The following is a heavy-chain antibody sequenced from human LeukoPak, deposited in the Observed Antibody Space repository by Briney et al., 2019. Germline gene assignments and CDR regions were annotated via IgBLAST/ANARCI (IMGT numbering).Heavy chain of an antibody. CDR1: GLSVSSTY. Sequence: GGALRLSCAASGLSVSSTYMTWVRQAPGKGLEWVSVIYSGGGTNYADSLKGRFNISRDNSKNTLYLQMNSLRADDTAVYYCVGEGTYWGQGTLVTVSS. J-gene: IGHJ4*02. CDR3: VGEGTY. D-gene: IGHD1-1*01. V-gene: IGHV3-53*01. CDR2: IYSGGGT.